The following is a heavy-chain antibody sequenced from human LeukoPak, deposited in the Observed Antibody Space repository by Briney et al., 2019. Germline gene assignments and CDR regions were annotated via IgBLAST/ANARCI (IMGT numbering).Heavy chain of an antibody. CDR2: ISAYNGNT. CDR3: ARGNLTYYDYVFTLDY. CDR1: GYTFTSYG. V-gene: IGHV1-18*01. J-gene: IGHJ4*02. D-gene: IGHD3-16*01. Sequence: ASVNVSCKASGYTFTSYGISWVRQAPGQGREWMGWISAYNGNTNYAQKLQGRVTMTTDTSTSTAYMELRSLRSDDTAVYYCARGNLTYYDYVFTLDYWGQGTLVTVSS.